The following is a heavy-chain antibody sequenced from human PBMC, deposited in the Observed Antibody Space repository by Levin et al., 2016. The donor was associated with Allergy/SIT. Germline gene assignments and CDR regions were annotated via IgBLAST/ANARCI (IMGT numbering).Heavy chain of an antibody. D-gene: IGHD2-15*01. CDR1: GGSISSSSYY. J-gene: IGHJ6*03. CDR2: IYYSGST. V-gene: IGHV4-39*07. Sequence: SETLSLTCTVSGGSISSSSYYWGWIRQPPGKGLEWIGSIYYSGSTYYNPSLKSRVTISVDKSKNQFSLKLSSVTAADTAVYYCARGDNIVVVVAATPYYYYYMDVWGKGTTVTVSS. CDR3: ARGDNIVVVVAATPYYYYYMDV.